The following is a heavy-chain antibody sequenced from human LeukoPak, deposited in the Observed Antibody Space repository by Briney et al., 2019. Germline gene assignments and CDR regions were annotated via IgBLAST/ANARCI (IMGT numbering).Heavy chain of an antibody. CDR1: GGSISSYY. Sequence: SETLSLTCTVSGGSISSYYWSWIRQPPGKGLEWIGYIYTSGSTNYNPSLKSRVTISVDTSKNQFSLKLSSVTAADTAVYYCARLPTIFGVDEPWGQGTLVTVSS. CDR2: IYTSGST. J-gene: IGHJ5*02. D-gene: IGHD3-3*01. CDR3: ARLPTIFGVDEP. V-gene: IGHV4-4*09.